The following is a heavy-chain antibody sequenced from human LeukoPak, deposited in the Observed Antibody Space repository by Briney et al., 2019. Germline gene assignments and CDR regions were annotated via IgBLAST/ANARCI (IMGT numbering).Heavy chain of an antibody. D-gene: IGHD1-26*01. CDR1: GFTFSSYA. J-gene: IGHJ4*02. Sequence: GGSLRLSCAASGFTFSSYAMSWVRQAPGKGLEWVSAISGSGGSTYYADSVKGRFTTSRDNSKNTLYLQMNSLRAEDTAVYYCAKDHVEEWELLFYFDYWGQGTLVTVSS. V-gene: IGHV3-23*01. CDR3: AKDHVEEWELLFYFDY. CDR2: ISGSGGST.